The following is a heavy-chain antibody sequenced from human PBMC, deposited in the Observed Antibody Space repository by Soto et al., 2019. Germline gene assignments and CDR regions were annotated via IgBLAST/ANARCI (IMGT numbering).Heavy chain of an antibody. D-gene: IGHD3-10*01. J-gene: IGHJ4*02. V-gene: IGHV3-33*01. CDR1: GFTFSSYG. CDR2: TWFDGSNK. Sequence: QGQLVESGGGVVQPGRSLRLSCAASGFTFSSYGMHWVRQAPGKGLEWVAGTWFDGSNKYYAESVKGRFTISRDSSKNTVDLQMNSLRVEDTAVYHCARDPAGVRGNFDYWGQGTLVTVSS. CDR3: ARDPAGVRGNFDY.